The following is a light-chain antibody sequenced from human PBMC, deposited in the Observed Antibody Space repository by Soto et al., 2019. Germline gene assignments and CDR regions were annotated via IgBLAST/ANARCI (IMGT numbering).Light chain of an antibody. CDR3: QQYYNGPLT. CDR2: GAS. CDR1: QSVTSR. V-gene: IGKV3-15*01. Sequence: EVVMTQSPATLSVSPGERATLSCRASQSVTSRLACYQQKPGQAPRLHIYGASARATGIPARVSGSRSGTEFTLTINSLQSEDFAVYYCQQYYNGPLTFGGGTKVDIK. J-gene: IGKJ4*01.